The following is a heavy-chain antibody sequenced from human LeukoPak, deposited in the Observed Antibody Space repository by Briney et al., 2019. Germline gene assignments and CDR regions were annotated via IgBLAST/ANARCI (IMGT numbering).Heavy chain of an antibody. Sequence: ASVEVSCKASGYTFTDYYIHWVRQAPGQGLEWMGWINPNSDYTFYAQKFQGRVTLTRDTSISTVYMELTTLTSDDTALYYCAVAPGDYWGQGTLVSVSA. CDR1: GYTFTDYY. J-gene: IGHJ4*02. V-gene: IGHV1-2*02. CDR2: INPNSDYT. CDR3: AVAPGDY. D-gene: IGHD2-21*01.